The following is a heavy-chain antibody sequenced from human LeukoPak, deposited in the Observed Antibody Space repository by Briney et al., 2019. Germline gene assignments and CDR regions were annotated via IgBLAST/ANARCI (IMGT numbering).Heavy chain of an antibody. V-gene: IGHV1-69*13. Sequence: SVKVSCKASGGTFSSYAISWVRQAPGQGLEWMGGIIPIFGTANYAQKFQGRVTITADESTSTAYMELRSLRSDDTAVYYCARVGAPAVRAFDIWGQGTMVTVSS. J-gene: IGHJ3*02. CDR3: ARVGAPAVRAFDI. CDR1: GGTFSSYA. D-gene: IGHD6-19*01. CDR2: IIPIFGTA.